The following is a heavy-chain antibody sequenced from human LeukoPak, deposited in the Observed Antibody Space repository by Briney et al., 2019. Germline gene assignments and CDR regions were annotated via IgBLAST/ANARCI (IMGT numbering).Heavy chain of an antibody. D-gene: IGHD3-10*01. V-gene: IGHV1-18*01. Sequence: ASVKVCCKASGYTFTSYGISWVRQAPGQGLEWMGWISAYNGNTNYAQKLQGRVTMTTDTSTSTAYMELRSLRSDDTAVYYCARLGIVGSGSYTSLYYYYYGMDVWGQGTTVTVSS. CDR3: ARLGIVGSGSYTSLYYYYYGMDV. CDR1: GYTFTSYG. CDR2: ISAYNGNT. J-gene: IGHJ6*02.